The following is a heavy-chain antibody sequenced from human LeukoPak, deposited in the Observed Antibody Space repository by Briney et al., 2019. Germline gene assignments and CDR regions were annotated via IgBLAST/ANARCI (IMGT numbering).Heavy chain of an antibody. D-gene: IGHD2-15*01. V-gene: IGHV4-59*01. Sequence: SETLSLTCTVSGGSISSYYWSWIRQPPGKGLEWIGYIYYSGSTNYNPSLKSRVTISVDTSKNQFSLKLSPVTAADTAVYYCARARQYCSGGSCYSSLASRFDPWGQGTLVTVSS. J-gene: IGHJ5*02. CDR2: IYYSGST. CDR3: ARARQYCSGGSCYSSLASRFDP. CDR1: GGSISSYY.